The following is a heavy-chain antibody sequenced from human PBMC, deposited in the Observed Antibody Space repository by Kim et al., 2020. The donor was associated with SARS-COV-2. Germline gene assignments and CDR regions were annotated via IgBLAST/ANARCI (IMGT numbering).Heavy chain of an antibody. D-gene: IGHD3-22*01. J-gene: IGHJ4*01. Sequence: GGSLRLSCAASGFTFSYHWLHWVRQAPGKGLVWVSGINTDGRITTYADSVKGRFTISRDNAKNTLYLEMNSLRVEDTAVYYCARVPHYDRSGYDFDYWG. CDR3: ARVPHYDRSGYDFDY. V-gene: IGHV3-74*01. CDR2: INTDGRIT. CDR1: GFTFSYHW.